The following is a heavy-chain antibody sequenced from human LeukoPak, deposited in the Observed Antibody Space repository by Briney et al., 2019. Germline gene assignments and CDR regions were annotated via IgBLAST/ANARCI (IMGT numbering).Heavy chain of an antibody. D-gene: IGHD6-6*01. J-gene: IGHJ4*02. CDR3: ARSRISAPVDY. V-gene: IGHV1-2*02. Sequence: ASVKVSCKATGYTFTDYYMHWVRQAPGQGLDWMGWINTHSGGTSYAQKFQGRVTMTRDTSISTGFMELKSLGSDDTAVYYCARSRISAPVDYWGQGTLVTVSS. CDR1: GYTFTDYY. CDR2: INTHSGGT.